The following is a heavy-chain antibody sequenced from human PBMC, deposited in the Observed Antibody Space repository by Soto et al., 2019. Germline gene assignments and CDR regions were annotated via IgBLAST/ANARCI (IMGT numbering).Heavy chain of an antibody. D-gene: IGHD2-21*02. V-gene: IGHV3-33*01. J-gene: IGHJ6*02. Sequence: QVQLVESGGGVVQPGRSLRLSCAASGFTFSSYGMHWVRQAPGKGLEWVAVIWYDGSNKYYADSVKGRFTISRDNSKNTLYLQMNSLRAEDTAVYYCARDGLLHCGGDCYLEPGDYYYYGMDVWGQGTTVTVSS. CDR2: IWYDGSNK. CDR3: ARDGLLHCGGDCYLEPGDYYYYGMDV. CDR1: GFTFSSYG.